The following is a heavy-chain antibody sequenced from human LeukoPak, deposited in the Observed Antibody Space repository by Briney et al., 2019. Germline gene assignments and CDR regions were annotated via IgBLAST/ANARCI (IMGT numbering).Heavy chain of an antibody. D-gene: IGHD3-10*01. CDR3: ASYYASGVSAYDYFGMDV. CDR2: MYHNRGT. V-gene: IGHV4-38-2*01. CDR1: GYSISSGYY. J-gene: IGHJ6*04. Sequence: SETLSLTCAVSGYSISSGYYWGWIRQPPGKGLEWIGSMYHNRGTYYNPSLKSRVTISMDTSKNQFSLRLNSVTAADTAVYYCASYYASGVSAYDYFGMDVWGKGTTVTVSS.